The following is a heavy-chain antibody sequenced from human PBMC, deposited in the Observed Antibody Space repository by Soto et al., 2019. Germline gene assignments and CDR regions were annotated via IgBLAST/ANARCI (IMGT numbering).Heavy chain of an antibody. V-gene: IGHV4-4*02. CDR2: IHRTGKT. D-gene: IGHD3-3*01. J-gene: IGHJ4*02. CDR3: ARGAHYTWNY. CDR1: GGSLNDDYW. Sequence: SETLSVTCALSGGSLNDDYWWSWVRQSPGKGLEWIGEIHRTGKTTFNSSLKSRVTLSVDKSDKPVSLKLESVTAADTAVYFCARGAHYTWNYCGRGKLVTVSP.